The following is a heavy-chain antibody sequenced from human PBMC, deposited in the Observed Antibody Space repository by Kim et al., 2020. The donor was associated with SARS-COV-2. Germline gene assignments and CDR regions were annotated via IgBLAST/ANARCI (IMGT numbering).Heavy chain of an antibody. CDR3: VTIDGAVY. CDR2: IKSKSDGRKK. D-gene: IGHD1-26*01. V-gene: IGHV3-15*01. CDR1: GFTFTYDW. J-gene: IGHJ4*02. Sequence: GGSLRLSCVGSGFTFTYDWMNWVRQAPGKGLEWVGRIKSKSDGRKKAYAEPGKCRFTISRDDSRTTVFVQMNSTKTDDTGIYYYVTIDGAVYCGQGILVT.